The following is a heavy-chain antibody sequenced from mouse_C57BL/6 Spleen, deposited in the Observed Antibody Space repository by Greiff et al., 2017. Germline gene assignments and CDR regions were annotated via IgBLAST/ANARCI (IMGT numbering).Heavy chain of an antibody. V-gene: IGHV14-4*01. CDR1: GFNIKDDY. CDR3: TQGGYDAMDY. CDR2: IVPENGDT. Sequence: VQLQQSGAELVRPGASVKLSCTASGFNIKDDYMHWVKQRPEQGLEWIGWIVPENGDTEYASKFQGKATITADTSSNTSYLQLSSLTSEETAVYYCTQGGYDAMDYWGQGTSVTVSS. J-gene: IGHJ4*01.